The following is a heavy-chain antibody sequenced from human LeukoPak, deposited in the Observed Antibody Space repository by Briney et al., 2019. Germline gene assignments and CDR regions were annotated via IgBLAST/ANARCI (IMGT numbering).Heavy chain of an antibody. CDR1: GYTLTELS. CDR3: ATVPKHYYDSSGYYS. Sequence: ASVKVSRKVSGYTLTELSMHWVRQAPGKGLEWMGGFDPEDGETIYAQKFQGRVTMTEDTSTDTAYMELSSLRSEDTAVCYCATVPKHYYDSSGYYSWGQGTLVTVSS. J-gene: IGHJ4*02. D-gene: IGHD3-22*01. V-gene: IGHV1-24*01. CDR2: FDPEDGET.